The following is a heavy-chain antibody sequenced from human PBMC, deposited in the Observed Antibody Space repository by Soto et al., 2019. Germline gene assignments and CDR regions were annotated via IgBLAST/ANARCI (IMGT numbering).Heavy chain of an antibody. D-gene: IGHD3-10*01. CDR3: ARVWGGAFDI. J-gene: IGHJ3*02. V-gene: IGHV4-39*06. CDR1: GGSISSSRCH. Sequence: SETLSLTCSVSGGSISSSRCHWGWIRQPPGKGLEWIASIKYSGTTFYNPSLKSRVTLSVDTSKNQFALKLSSVTAADTAVYYCARVWGGAFDIWGQGTMVTVSS. CDR2: IKYSGTT.